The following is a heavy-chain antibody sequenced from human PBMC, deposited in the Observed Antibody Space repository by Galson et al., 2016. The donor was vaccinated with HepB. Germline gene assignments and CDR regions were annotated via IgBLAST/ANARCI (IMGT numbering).Heavy chain of an antibody. D-gene: IGHD2-15*01. V-gene: IGHV4-59*01. J-gene: IGHJ6*04. CDR2: VGHTGDT. Sequence: ETLSLTCSVSGGSISRYYWSWIRQSPGKGLEWIGYVGHTGDTDYNPSLKNRVTMSIDTSKNQFSLRLRSVTAADTAVYHCARYCNGGTCYYQFLDVWGKGTTVTVSS. CDR1: GGSISRYY. CDR3: ARYCNGGTCYYQFLDV.